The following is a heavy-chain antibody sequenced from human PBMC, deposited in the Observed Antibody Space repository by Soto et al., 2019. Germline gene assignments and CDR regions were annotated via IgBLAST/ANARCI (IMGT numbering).Heavy chain of an antibody. D-gene: IGHD3-3*01. J-gene: IGHJ4*02. CDR1: GGSISSGGYY. V-gene: IGHV4-31*03. CDR3: ARMPYYDFWSGYYQTQYYFDY. Sequence: QVQLQESGPGLVKPSQTLSLTCTVSGGSISSGGYYWSWIRQHPGKGLEWIGYIYYSGSTYYNPCLKIRVTISVDTSKNQFSLKLRSVTPADTAVYYCARMPYYDFWSGYYQTQYYFDYWGQGTLVTVSS. CDR2: IYYSGST.